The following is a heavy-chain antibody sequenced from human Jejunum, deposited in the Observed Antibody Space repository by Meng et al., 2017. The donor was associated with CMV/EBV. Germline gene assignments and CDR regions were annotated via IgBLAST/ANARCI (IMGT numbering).Heavy chain of an antibody. D-gene: IGHD3-22*01. CDR3: ARDCFAGSCGETMIVYSYYDMDV. J-gene: IGHJ6*02. CDR2: IYYSGRT. Sequence: WGWLRQPPGKGLAWIGSIYYSGRTYYNPSLKSRVTISLDTSKNQFSLRLSSVTAADTAVYYCARDCFAGSCGETMIVYSYYDMDVWGQGTTVTVSS. V-gene: IGHV4-39*07.